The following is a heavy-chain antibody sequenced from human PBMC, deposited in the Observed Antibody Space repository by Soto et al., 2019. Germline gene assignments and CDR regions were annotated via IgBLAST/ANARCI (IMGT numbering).Heavy chain of an antibody. D-gene: IGHD3-10*01. CDR2: IYSGGDT. V-gene: IGHV3-66*01. CDR3: ASGDLLGGAGRY. J-gene: IGHJ4*02. Sequence: EVQLVESGGDLVQPGGSLRLSCAASGFTVSSIYMNWVRQAPGKGLEWVSVIYSGGDTYYADSVKGRFTISRDNSKNMLYLQMNSLRAEDTAVYYGASGDLLGGAGRYWGQGTLVSVSS. CDR1: GFTVSSIY.